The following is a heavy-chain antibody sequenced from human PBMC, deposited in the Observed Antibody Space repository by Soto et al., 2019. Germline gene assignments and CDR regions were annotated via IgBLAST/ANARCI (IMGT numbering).Heavy chain of an antibody. Sequence: GGSLRLSCAASGFTFSNAWMSWVRQAPGKGLEWVGRIKSKTDGGTTDYAAPVKGRFTISRDDSKNTLYLQMNSLKTEDTAVYYCTTDSMRPAPVSYYYYGMDVWGQGTTVTVSS. V-gene: IGHV3-15*01. D-gene: IGHD3-16*01. CDR2: IKSKTDGGTT. CDR3: TTDSMRPAPVSYYYYGMDV. CDR1: GFTFSNAW. J-gene: IGHJ6*02.